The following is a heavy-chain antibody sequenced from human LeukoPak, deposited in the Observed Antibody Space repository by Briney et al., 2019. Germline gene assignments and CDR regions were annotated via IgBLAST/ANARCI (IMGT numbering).Heavy chain of an antibody. CDR3: AIRTPVDIVATLGERVKKGLDY. V-gene: IGHV1-8*01. CDR1: GYTFTSYD. D-gene: IGHD5-12*01. Sequence: ASVKVSYKASGYTFTSYDINWLRQATGQGLEWMGWMNPNSGNTGYAQKFQGRVTMTRNTSMSTAYMELSSLRSEDTAVYYCAIRTPVDIVATLGERVKKGLDYWGQGTLVTVSS. J-gene: IGHJ4*02. CDR2: MNPNSGNT.